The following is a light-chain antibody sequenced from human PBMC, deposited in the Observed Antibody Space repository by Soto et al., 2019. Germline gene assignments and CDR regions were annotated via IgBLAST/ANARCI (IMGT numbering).Light chain of an antibody. CDR2: GAS. J-gene: IGKJ5*01. V-gene: IGKV3-20*01. Sequence: VLSQSPGTLSLSQGESATLLCRASHFLSSRSLAWYQQKPGQAPRLLIYGASTRATGIPARFSGSGSGPDFTLTISSLQPEDSATYFCQQLNSYPQTFGQGTLLEIK. CDR1: HFLSSRS. CDR3: QQLNSYPQT.